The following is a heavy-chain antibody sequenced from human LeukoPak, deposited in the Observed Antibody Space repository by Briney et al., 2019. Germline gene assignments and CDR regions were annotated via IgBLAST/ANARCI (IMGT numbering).Heavy chain of an antibody. D-gene: IGHD3-10*01. V-gene: IGHV1-8*01. CDR1: GYTFTSYD. Sequence: ASVKVSCKASGYTFTSYDINWVRQATGQGLEWMGWMNPNSGNTGYAQKFQGRVTMTRNTSISTAYMELSSLRSEDTAVYYCAREFSISAAAQYYYYGMDVWGQGTTVTVSS. CDR3: AREFSISAAAQYYYYGMDV. J-gene: IGHJ6*02. CDR2: MNPNSGNT.